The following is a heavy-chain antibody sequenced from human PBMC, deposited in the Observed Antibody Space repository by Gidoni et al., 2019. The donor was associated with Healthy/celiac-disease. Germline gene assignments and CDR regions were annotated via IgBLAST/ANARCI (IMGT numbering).Heavy chain of an antibody. J-gene: IGHJ5*02. V-gene: IGHV5-51*03. CDR2: IYPGDSDT. CDR1: GYSFTSHW. D-gene: IGHD3-22*01. Sequence: EVQLLQSGAEVKKPWESLKISCKGSGYSFTSHWIGWVRQMPGKGLEWMGIIYPGDSDTRYSPSFQGQVTISADKSISTAYLQWSSLKASDTAMYYCARRPYYYDSSVGHSNWFDPWGQGTLVTVSS. CDR3: ARRPYYYDSSVGHSNWFDP.